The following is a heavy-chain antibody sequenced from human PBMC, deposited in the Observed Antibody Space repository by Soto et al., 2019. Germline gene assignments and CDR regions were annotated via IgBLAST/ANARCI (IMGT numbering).Heavy chain of an antibody. Sequence: EVQLVESGGGLVKPGGSLRVSCAASGLTFRDAWMTWVRQAPGKGLEWVGHMKSKFNGGGTADYAAPVQGRFTISRDDSKDTIYLQMNSLKIEDTAIYYCAKDVTLTGGGAVTYWGQGTLVTVSS. V-gene: IGHV3-15*01. CDR1: GLTFRDAW. CDR2: MKSKFNGGGTA. CDR3: AKDVTLTGGGAVTY. D-gene: IGHD3-16*01. J-gene: IGHJ4*02.